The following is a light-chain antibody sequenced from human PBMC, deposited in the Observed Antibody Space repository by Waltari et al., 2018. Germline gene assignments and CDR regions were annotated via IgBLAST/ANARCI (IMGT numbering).Light chain of an antibody. CDR3: SSYSTKIIWL. Sequence: QSALTQPASVSGSPGQSITISCSGTSGDIGGYNFVSWHQQHPGEASKVLIYSVSNRPSGVSSRFSGSKSGNTASLTISGLQTEDEADYFCSSYSTKIIWLFGGGTKLTVL. J-gene: IGLJ3*02. CDR1: SGDIGGYNF. V-gene: IGLV2-14*03. CDR2: SVS.